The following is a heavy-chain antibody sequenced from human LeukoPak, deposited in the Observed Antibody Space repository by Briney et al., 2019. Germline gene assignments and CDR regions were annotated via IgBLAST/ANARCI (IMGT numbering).Heavy chain of an antibody. CDR2: VDYSGGDT. V-gene: IGHV3-23*01. Sequence: PGGSLRLSCTASGFTLSSYEMSWIRQAPGKGLEWVSSVDYSGGDTHYADSVMGRFTISRDNSKNTLYLQLNSLNADDTAVYYCAKDTASSWWYFDLWGRGTLVTVSS. D-gene: IGHD5-18*01. CDR1: GFTLSSYE. CDR3: AKDTASSWWYFDL. J-gene: IGHJ2*01.